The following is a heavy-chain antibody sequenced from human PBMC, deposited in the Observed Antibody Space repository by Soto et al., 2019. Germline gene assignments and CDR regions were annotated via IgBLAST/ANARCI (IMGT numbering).Heavy chain of an antibody. CDR2: IYYSGAT. J-gene: IGHJ5*02. Sequence: SETLSLTCTVPGDSLKNYDHCWTWIRHKPGEGLEWIGYIYYSGATYYTPSLKTRASISLHKSQNYFSLELSSVTAADTAVYYCATTNGAYSYDSVSWGQGTLVTVSS. V-gene: IGHV4-31*03. CDR1: GDSLKNYDHC. D-gene: IGHD3-22*01. CDR3: ATTNGAYSYDSVS.